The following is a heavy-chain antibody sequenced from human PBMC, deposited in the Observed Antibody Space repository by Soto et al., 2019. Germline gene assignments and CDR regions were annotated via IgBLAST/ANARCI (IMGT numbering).Heavy chain of an antibody. CDR1: GYTFTGYY. J-gene: IGHJ3*02. CDR3: ARGSGIVVVVAALDAFDI. D-gene: IGHD2-15*01. Sequence: ASVKVSCKASGYTFTGYYMHWVRQAPGQGLEWMGWINPNSGGTNYAQKFQGWVTMTRDTSISTAYMEPSRLRSDDTAVYYCARGSGIVVVVAALDAFDIWGQGTMVTVSS. CDR2: INPNSGGT. V-gene: IGHV1-2*04.